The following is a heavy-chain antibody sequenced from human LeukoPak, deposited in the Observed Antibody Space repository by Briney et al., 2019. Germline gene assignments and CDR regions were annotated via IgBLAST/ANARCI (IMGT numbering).Heavy chain of an antibody. V-gene: IGHV3-30-3*01. CDR2: ISYGGSNK. CDR1: GFTFSSYT. Sequence: GRSLRLSCAGSGFTFSSYTMHWVRQAPGKGLEWVALISYGGSNKYYADSVKGRFTISRDNSKNTLYLQMNSLRAEDTAVYYCARDLTGDRSWYLDLWGRGTLVTVSS. J-gene: IGHJ2*01. D-gene: IGHD7-27*01. CDR3: ARDLTGDRSWYLDL.